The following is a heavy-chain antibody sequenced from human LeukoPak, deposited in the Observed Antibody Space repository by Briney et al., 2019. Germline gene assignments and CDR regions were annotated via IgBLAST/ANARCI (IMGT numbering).Heavy chain of an antibody. V-gene: IGHV3-7*01. Sequence: GGSLRLSCAASGFTFSSHWMSWVRQAPGKGLELVANIKQGGSEKYYVDSVKGRFTISRDNAKNSLYLQMNSLRAEDTAVYYCARNQRRLDYWGQGTLVTVSS. CDR1: GFTFSSHW. J-gene: IGHJ4*02. D-gene: IGHD1-14*01. CDR3: ARNQRRLDY. CDR2: IKQGGSEK.